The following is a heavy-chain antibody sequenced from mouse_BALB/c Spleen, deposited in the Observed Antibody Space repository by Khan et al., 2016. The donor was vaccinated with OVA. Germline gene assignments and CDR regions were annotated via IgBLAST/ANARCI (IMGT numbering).Heavy chain of an antibody. J-gene: IGHJ3*01. V-gene: IGHV3-6*01. CDR3: ARGGSSGPAWFAY. Sequence: EVQLQESGPGLVKPTHSLSLTCSVTGYSITSGYFWNWIRQFPGNKLEWMGYIRYDGDSNYNPSLKNRIYITRDTSKNQFFLKLNSVTPEDTAAYYCARGGSSGPAWFAYWGQGTLVTVSA. CDR2: IRYDGDS. CDR1: GYSITSGYF. D-gene: IGHD3-1*01.